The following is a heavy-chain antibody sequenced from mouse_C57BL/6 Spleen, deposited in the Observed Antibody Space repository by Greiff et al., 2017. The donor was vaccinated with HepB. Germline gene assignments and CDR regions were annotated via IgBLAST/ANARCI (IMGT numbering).Heavy chain of an antibody. CDR2: IDPSDSYT. D-gene: IGHD2-3*01. J-gene: IGHJ3*01. CDR1: GYTFTSYW. V-gene: IGHV1-69*01. CDR3: ARDGYPGAY. Sequence: VQLQQPGAELVMPGASVKLSCKASGYTFTSYWMHWVKQRPGQGLEWIGEIDPSDSYTNYNQKFKGKSTLTVDKSSSTAYMQLSSLTSEDSAVYYCARDGYPGAYWGQGTLVTVSA.